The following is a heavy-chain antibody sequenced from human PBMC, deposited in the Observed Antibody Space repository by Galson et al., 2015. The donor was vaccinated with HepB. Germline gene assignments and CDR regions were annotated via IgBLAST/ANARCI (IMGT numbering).Heavy chain of an antibody. J-gene: IGHJ4*02. Sequence: LSLTCTVSGGSISSNYWSWIRQPPGKGLEWIGYIYYSGSTNYNPSLKSRVTISADTSKNQFSLKLSSVTAADTAVYYCATSGYSSGARYWGQGTLVTVSS. D-gene: IGHD6-19*01. CDR3: ATSGYSSGARY. V-gene: IGHV4-59*01. CDR2: IYYSGST. CDR1: GGSISSNY.